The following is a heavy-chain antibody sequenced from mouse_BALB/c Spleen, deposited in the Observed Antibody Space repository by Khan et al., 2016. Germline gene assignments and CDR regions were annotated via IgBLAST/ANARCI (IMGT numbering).Heavy chain of an antibody. J-gene: IGHJ4*01. CDR2: ISDGGTYT. Sequence: EVELVESGGGLVKPGGSLRLSCAASGFTFSVYYMYWVRQTPEKRLEWVATISDGGTYTYYPDSVKGRFTISRDNAKNILYLQMSSLKSEDTAMYYCARDRYGNHYYAMYYWGQGTSVTFSS. CDR1: GFTFSVYY. V-gene: IGHV5-4*02. CDR3: ARDRYGNHYYAMYY. D-gene: IGHD2-1*01.